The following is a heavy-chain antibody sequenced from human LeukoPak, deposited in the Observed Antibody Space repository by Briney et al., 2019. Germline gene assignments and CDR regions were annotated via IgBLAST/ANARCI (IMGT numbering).Heavy chain of an antibody. V-gene: IGHV3-23*01. Sequence: GGSLRLSCAASGLTFSSYAMSWVRQAPGKGLEWVSSIKNNGGTTYYADSAKGRFTISRDNSKNTLYLQMNSLRAEDTAVYYCAKSGNYYDFDFWGQGTPVTVSS. CDR1: GLTFSSYA. J-gene: IGHJ4*02. CDR2: IKNNGGTT. D-gene: IGHD1-26*01. CDR3: AKSGNYYDFDF.